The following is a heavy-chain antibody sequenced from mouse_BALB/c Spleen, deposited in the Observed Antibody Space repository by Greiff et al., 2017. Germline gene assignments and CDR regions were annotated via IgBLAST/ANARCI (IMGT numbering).Heavy chain of an antibody. J-gene: IGHJ2*01. CDR2: IDPENGNT. Sequence: EVKLMESGAELVRPGALVKLSCKASGFNIKDYYMHWVKQRPEQGLEWIGWIDPENGNTIYDPKFQGKASITADTSSNTAYLQLSSLTSEDTAVYYCASMITAAEDYWGQGTTLTVSS. D-gene: IGHD2-4*01. CDR3: ASMITAAEDY. CDR1: GFNIKDYY. V-gene: IGHV14-1*02.